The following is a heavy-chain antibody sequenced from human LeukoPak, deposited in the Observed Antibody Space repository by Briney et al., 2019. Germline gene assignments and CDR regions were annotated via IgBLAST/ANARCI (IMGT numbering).Heavy chain of an antibody. CDR3: ARGRRGSGGNNWFDP. V-gene: IGHV1-3*03. J-gene: IGHJ5*02. Sequence: WASVKVSCKASGYTFTSYGISWVRQAPGQRLEWMGWINAGNGNTKYSQEFQGRVTITRDTSASTAYMELSSLRSEDMAVYYCARGRRGSGGNNWFDPWGQGTLVTVSS. D-gene: IGHD6-19*01. CDR1: GYTFTSYG. CDR2: INAGNGNT.